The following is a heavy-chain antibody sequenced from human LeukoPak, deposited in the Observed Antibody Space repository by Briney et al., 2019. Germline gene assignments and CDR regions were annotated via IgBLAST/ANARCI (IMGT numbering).Heavy chain of an antibody. V-gene: IGHV4-4*07. CDR2: IYTSGST. CDR1: GGSISSYY. CDR3: ARGPFYYDSSGYASFDY. Sequence: PSETLSLTCTVSGGSISSYYWSWIRQPAGKGLEWIGRIYTSGSTNYNPSPKSRVTMSVDTSKNQFSLKLSSVTAADTAVYYCARGPFYYDSSGYASFDYWGQGTLVTVSS. J-gene: IGHJ4*02. D-gene: IGHD3-22*01.